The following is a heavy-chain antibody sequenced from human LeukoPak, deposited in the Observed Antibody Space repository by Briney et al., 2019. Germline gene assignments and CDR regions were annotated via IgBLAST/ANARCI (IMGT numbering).Heavy chain of an antibody. J-gene: IGHJ4*02. Sequence: GGSLRLSCAASGFTFSSYAMSWVRQAPGEGLEWVSAISGSGGSTYYADSVKGRFTIPRDNSKNTLYLQMNSLRAEDTAVYYCAKDSSYYYDSSGYYYWGQGTLVTVSS. CDR2: ISGSGGST. D-gene: IGHD3-22*01. CDR3: AKDSSYYYDSSGYYY. V-gene: IGHV3-23*01. CDR1: GFTFSSYA.